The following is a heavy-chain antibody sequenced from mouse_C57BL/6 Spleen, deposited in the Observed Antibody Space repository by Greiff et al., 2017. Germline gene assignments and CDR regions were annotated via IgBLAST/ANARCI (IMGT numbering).Heavy chain of an antibody. D-gene: IGHD2-1*01. Sequence: QVQLQQSGPGLVQPSQSLSITCTVSGFSLTSYGVHWVRQSPGKGLEWLGVIWSGGSTDYNAAFISRLSISKDNSKSQVFFKMNSLQADDTAIYYCASLYGNLDWYFDVWGTGTTVTVSS. CDR1: GFSLTSYG. CDR3: ASLYGNLDWYFDV. V-gene: IGHV2-2*01. J-gene: IGHJ1*03. CDR2: IWSGGST.